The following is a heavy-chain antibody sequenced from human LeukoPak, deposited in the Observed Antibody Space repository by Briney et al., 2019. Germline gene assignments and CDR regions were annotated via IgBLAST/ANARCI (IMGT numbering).Heavy chain of an antibody. D-gene: IGHD6-19*01. CDR3: ASRYDSSGWQGFDP. J-gene: IGHJ5*02. CDR2: IYHSGST. CDR1: GYSISSGYY. V-gene: IGHV4-38-2*02. Sequence: SETLSLTCTVSGYSISSGYYWGWIRQPPGKGLGWIGSIYHSGSTYYNPSLKSRVTISVDTSKNQFSLKLSSVTAADTAVYYCASRYDSSGWQGFDPWGQGTLVTVSS.